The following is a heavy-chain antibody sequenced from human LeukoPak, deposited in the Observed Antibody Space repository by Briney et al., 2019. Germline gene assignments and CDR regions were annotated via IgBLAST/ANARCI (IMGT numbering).Heavy chain of an antibody. V-gene: IGHV4-39*07. D-gene: IGHD3-16*01. CDR1: GGSISTTSYY. Sequence: SETLSLTCTVSGGSISTTSYYWGWIRQPPGKGLEWVGIIYYSGSTYYNPSLKSRITISVDTSKNQFSLKLSSVTAADTAVYYCARGVNLGELCDYRGQGTLVTVSS. CDR2: IYYSGST. CDR3: ARGVNLGELCDY. J-gene: IGHJ4*02.